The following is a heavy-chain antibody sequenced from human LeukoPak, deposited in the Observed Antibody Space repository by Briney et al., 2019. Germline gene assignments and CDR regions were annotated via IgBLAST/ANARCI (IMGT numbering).Heavy chain of an antibody. CDR2: IYPGDSDT. Sequence: GESLKISCKCSGSSFTSYWICWVRQMPGKGLEWMGIIYPGDSDTRYSPSFQGQVTISADKSISTAYLQWNIMTAADTAMYYCARCSSGYFDAFDIWGQGTMVTVSS. D-gene: IGHD3-22*01. V-gene: IGHV5-51*01. CDR1: GSSFTSYW. CDR3: ARCSSGYFDAFDI. J-gene: IGHJ3*02.